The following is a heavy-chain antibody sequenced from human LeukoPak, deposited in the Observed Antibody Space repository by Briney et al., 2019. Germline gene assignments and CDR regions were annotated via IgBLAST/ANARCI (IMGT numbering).Heavy chain of an antibody. J-gene: IGHJ3*02. D-gene: IGHD4-17*01. Sequence: SETLFLTCTVSGGSISSWYWSWIRKPPGKGLERIGYIYYCGSTNYNPSLKSRVTISVDTSKNQFSLKLSSVTAADTAVYYCAKVGGDYSHACDTSGEGRMLTASS. CDR2: IYYCGST. CDR3: AKVGGDYSHACDT. V-gene: IGHV4-59*13. CDR1: GGSISSWY.